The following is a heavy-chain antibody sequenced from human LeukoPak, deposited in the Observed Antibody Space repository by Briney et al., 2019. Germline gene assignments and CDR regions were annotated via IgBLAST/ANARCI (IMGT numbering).Heavy chain of an antibody. J-gene: IGHJ4*02. CDR2: IYYSGST. Sequence: ASETLSLTCTVSGGSISSSSYYWGWIRQPPGKGLEWIGSIYYSGSTYYNPSLKSRVTISVDTSKNQFSLKLSSVTAADTAVYYCARGLLLYYYGSGSYNYWGQGTLVTVSS. CDR1: GGSISSSSYY. CDR3: ARGLLLYYYGSGSYNY. V-gene: IGHV4-39*07. D-gene: IGHD3-10*01.